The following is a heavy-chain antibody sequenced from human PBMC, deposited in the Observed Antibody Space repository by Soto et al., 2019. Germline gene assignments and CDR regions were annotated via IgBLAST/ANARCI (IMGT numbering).Heavy chain of an antibody. CDR3: ARDDLPHTFDY. V-gene: IGHV4-39*01. CDR1: GGSISSSSYY. CDR2: IYYSGST. J-gene: IGHJ4*02. Sequence: LSLTCTVSGGSISSSSYYWGWIRQPPGKGLEWIGSIYYSGSTYYNPSLKSRVTISVDTSKNQFSLKLSSVTAADTAVYYCARDDLPHTFDYWGQGTLVTVSS. D-gene: IGHD3-3*01.